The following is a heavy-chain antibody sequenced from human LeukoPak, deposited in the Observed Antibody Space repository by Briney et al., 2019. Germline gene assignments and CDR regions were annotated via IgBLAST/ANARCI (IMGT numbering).Heavy chain of an antibody. D-gene: IGHD2-15*01. Sequence: HPGGSLRLSSAASGFTFSSYVMSWVRQTPGKGLEWVSAISGSGGSTYYADSVKGRFTISRDNSKNTLYLQMNSLRAEDTAVYYCAKNSGYCSGGSCYPPHYYYYYGMDVGGQGPTVTVSS. CDR2: ISGSGGST. V-gene: IGHV3-23*01. J-gene: IGHJ6*02. CDR3: AKNSGYCSGGSCYPPHYYYYYGMDV. CDR1: GFTFSSYV.